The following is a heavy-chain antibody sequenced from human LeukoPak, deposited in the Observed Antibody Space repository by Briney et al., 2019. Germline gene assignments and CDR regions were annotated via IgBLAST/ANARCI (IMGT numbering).Heavy chain of an antibody. CDR2: ISGSGSST. Sequence: GGSLRLSCAASGFTFSTYAMSWVRQAPGKGLEWVSGISGSGSSTSYADSVKGRFTISRDNARNTLSLQMNSLTIEDTAVYYCVVVVEPPDSDGFDVWGQGTMITVSS. V-gene: IGHV3-23*01. CDR1: GFTFSTYA. J-gene: IGHJ3*01. CDR3: VVVVEPPDSDGFDV. D-gene: IGHD1-14*01.